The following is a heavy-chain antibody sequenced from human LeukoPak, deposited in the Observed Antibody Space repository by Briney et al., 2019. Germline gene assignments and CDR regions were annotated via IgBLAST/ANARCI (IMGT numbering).Heavy chain of an antibody. J-gene: IGHJ4*02. CDR3: LRYFVYFDY. D-gene: IGHD3-9*01. CDR1: GYTFTSYD. CDR2: INPNTGDT. Sequence: ASVKVSCKASGYTFTSYDMRWVRQAPGQGLEWMGWINPNTGDTDYAQKFQGRVTMTRDTSITTAYMELSSLRSDDTAMYYWLRYFVYFDYWGQGTLVTVSS. V-gene: IGHV1-2*02.